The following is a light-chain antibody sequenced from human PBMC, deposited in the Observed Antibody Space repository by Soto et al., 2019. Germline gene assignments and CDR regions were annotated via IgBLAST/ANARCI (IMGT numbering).Light chain of an antibody. J-gene: IGLJ3*02. CDR2: LND. V-gene: IGLV1-44*01. Sequence: QSVLTQPPSASGTPGQRVTISCSGSSSNIGINTVNWYQQFPGTAPKVLIYLNDQRPSGVPDRFSGSKSGTLASLAISGLQSEDEADYYCSVWDDSLNGVVFGGGTKLTVL. CDR3: SVWDDSLNGVV. CDR1: SSNIGINT.